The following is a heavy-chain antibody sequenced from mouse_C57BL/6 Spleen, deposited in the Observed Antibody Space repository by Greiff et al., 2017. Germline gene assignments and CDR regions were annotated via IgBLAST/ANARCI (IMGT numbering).Heavy chain of an antibody. D-gene: IGHD2-5*01. CDR3: ARHYSNHYAMDY. J-gene: IGHJ4*01. CDR1: GYAFSSYW. Sequence: LVESGAELVKPGASVKISCKASGYAFSSYWMNWVKQRPGKGLEWIGQIYPGDGDTNYNGKFKGKATLTADKSSSTAYMQLSSLTSEDSAVYFCARHYSNHYAMDYWGQGTSVTVSS. CDR2: IYPGDGDT. V-gene: IGHV1-80*01.